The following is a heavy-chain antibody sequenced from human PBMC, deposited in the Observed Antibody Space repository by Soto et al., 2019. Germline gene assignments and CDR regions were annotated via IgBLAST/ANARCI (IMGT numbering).Heavy chain of an antibody. V-gene: IGHV1-18*01. CDR1: AYTFNTYG. J-gene: IGHJ6*02. Sequence: QVQLVQSGPEVKKPGASVKVSCKASAYTFNTYGISWVRRAPGQGLEWMGWISGHNGQTNYAQKFRGRVTITTDTSTSTAYMELRSLRSDDTAIYYCARDGRKQLWVEGRNAMDVWGQGTTVTASS. CDR3: ARDGRKQLWVEGRNAMDV. CDR2: ISGHNGQT. D-gene: IGHD5-18*01.